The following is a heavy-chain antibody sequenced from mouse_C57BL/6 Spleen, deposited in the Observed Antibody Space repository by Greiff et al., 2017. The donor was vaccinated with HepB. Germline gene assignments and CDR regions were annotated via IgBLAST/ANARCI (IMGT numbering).Heavy chain of an antibody. CDR3: APGGGPLPRYFDV. CDR2: IYPRSGNT. Sequence: QVQLQQSGAELARPGASVKLSCKASGYTFTSYGISWVKQRTGQGLEWIGEIYPRSGNTYYNEKFKGKATLTADKSSSTAYMELRSLTSEDSAVYFCAPGGGPLPRYFDVWGTGTTVTVSS. D-gene: IGHD6-1*01. V-gene: IGHV1-81*01. CDR1: GYTFTSYG. J-gene: IGHJ1*03.